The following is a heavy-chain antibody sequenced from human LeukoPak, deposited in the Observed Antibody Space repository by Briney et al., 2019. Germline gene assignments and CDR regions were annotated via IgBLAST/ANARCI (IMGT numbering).Heavy chain of an antibody. J-gene: IGHJ3*02. Sequence: PSETLSLTCTVSGASMSSFYWSWIRQSPGKGLEWIGYIYSSGSTNYNPSLKSRVTISVDTSKSQFSLKLSSVSAADTAVYYCARDPLGYCSSTSCYGGAFDIWGQGTMVTVSS. CDR3: ARDPLGYCSSTSCYGGAFDI. CDR1: GASMSSFY. CDR2: IYSSGST. V-gene: IGHV4-59*01. D-gene: IGHD2-2*01.